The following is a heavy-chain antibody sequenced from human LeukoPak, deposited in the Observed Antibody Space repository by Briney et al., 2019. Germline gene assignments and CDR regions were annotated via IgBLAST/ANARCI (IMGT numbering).Heavy chain of an antibody. CDR2: IYPGDSDT. CDR1: GYSFTSYW. J-gene: IGHJ5*02. Sequence: GESLKISCKGSGYSFTSYWIGWVRQMPGKDLEWMGIIYPGDSDTRYSPSFQGQVTISADKSISTAYLQWSSLKASDTAMYYCAGSYGDYDNWFDPWGQGTLVTVSS. CDR3: AGSYGDYDNWFDP. D-gene: IGHD4-17*01. V-gene: IGHV5-51*01.